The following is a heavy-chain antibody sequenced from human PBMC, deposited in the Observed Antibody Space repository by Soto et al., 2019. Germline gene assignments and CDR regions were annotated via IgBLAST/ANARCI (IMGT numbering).Heavy chain of an antibody. CDR3: AKPMGFSLVEMATITGLDY. D-gene: IGHD5-12*01. CDR1: GFTFSSYA. V-gene: IGHV3-23*01. CDR2: ISGSGGST. J-gene: IGHJ4*02. Sequence: GGSLRLSCAASGFTFSSYAMSWVRQAPGKGLEWVSAISGSGGSTYYADSVKGRFTISRDNSKNTLYLQMNSLRAEDTAVYYCAKPMGFSLVEMATITGLDYWGQGTLVTVSS.